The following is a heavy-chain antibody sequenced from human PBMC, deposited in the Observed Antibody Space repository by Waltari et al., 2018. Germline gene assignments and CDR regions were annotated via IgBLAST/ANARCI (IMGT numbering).Heavy chain of an antibody. D-gene: IGHD3-3*01. CDR1: GASLDTPTHF. Sequence: QLQLQESGPQLVKPSETLSLTCTVSGASLDTPTHFWGWVRQPPGKGLEWIGSIYYTGTTYYNPSLKSRMTISADTSKTQFSLRLSSVTAADTAVYYCARHINFWSGYYFDSWGQGTLVTVSS. J-gene: IGHJ4*02. CDR2: IYYTGTT. V-gene: IGHV4-39*01. CDR3: ARHINFWSGYYFDS.